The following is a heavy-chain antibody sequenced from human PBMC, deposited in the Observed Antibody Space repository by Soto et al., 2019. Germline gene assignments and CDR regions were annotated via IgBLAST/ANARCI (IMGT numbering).Heavy chain of an antibody. Sequence: ASVKVSCKVSGYTLTELSMHWVRQAPGKGLEWMGGFDPEDGETIYAQKFQGRVTMTEDTSTDTAYMELSSLRSEDTAVYYYATGGRYDILTGYVWGQGTLVTVSS. J-gene: IGHJ4*02. CDR2: FDPEDGET. V-gene: IGHV1-24*01. D-gene: IGHD3-9*01. CDR3: ATGGRYDILTGYV. CDR1: GYTLTELS.